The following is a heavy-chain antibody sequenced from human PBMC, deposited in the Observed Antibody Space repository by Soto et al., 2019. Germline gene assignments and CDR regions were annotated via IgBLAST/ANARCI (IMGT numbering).Heavy chain of an antibody. D-gene: IGHD3-3*01. Sequence: SETLSLTCTVSGGSISSGGYYWSWIRQHPGKGLEWIGYIYYSGSTYYNPSLKSRVTISVDTSKNQFSLKLSSVTAADTAVYYCARVDFWSAKDYWGQGTLVTVS. J-gene: IGHJ4*02. CDR3: ARVDFWSAKDY. CDR1: GGSISSGGYY. CDR2: IYYSGST. V-gene: IGHV4-31*03.